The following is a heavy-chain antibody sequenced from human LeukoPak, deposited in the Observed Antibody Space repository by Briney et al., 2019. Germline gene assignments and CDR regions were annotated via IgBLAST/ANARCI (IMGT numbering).Heavy chain of an antibody. J-gene: IGHJ4*02. CDR3: AREAFYTTGWFSLFGY. Sequence: GRSLRLSCAASGFTFHTYGMNWVRQAPGKGLEWVAVIWYDGSIKYYADSVKGRFTISRDDSNNTLYPHMNSLGAEDTAVYYCAREAFYTTGWFSLFGYWGQGTLVTVSS. V-gene: IGHV3-33*01. CDR2: IWYDGSIK. D-gene: IGHD6-19*01. CDR1: GFTFHTYG.